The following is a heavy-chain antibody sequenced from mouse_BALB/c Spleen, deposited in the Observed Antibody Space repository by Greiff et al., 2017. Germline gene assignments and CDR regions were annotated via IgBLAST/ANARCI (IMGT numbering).Heavy chain of an antibody. D-gene: IGHD3-3*01. Sequence: VQLKQSGPELVKPGASVKMSCKASGYTFTSYVMHWVKQKPGQGLEWIGYINPYNDGTKYNEKFKGKATLTSDKSSSTAYMELSSLTSEDSAVYYCARQLTPYYFDYWGQGTTLTVSS. CDR2: INPYNDGT. V-gene: IGHV1-14*01. J-gene: IGHJ2*01. CDR1: GYTFTSYV. CDR3: ARQLTPYYFDY.